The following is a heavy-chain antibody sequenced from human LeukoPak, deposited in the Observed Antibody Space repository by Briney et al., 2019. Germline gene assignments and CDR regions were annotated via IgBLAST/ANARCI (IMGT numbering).Heavy chain of an antibody. J-gene: IGHJ3*02. CDR1: GGSFSDYS. Sequence: PSETLSLTCAVYGGSFSDYSWTWIRQPPGKGLEWIGEINQSGGTNHNPSLMSRVIMSVGTSKNQFSLKVRSVTAADTAMYYCVQGRDWLQNDAFDIWGQGTMVTVSS. CDR3: VQGRDWLQNDAFDI. V-gene: IGHV4-34*01. CDR2: INQSGGT. D-gene: IGHD3-9*01.